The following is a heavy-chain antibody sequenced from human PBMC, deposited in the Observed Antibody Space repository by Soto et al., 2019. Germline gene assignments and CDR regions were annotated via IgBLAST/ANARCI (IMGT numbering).Heavy chain of an antibody. D-gene: IGHD6-6*01. CDR3: ARISSNWFDP. J-gene: IGHJ5*02. V-gene: IGHV4-39*01. CDR2: IYYSGST. Sequence: SETLSITCTVSGGSISSSSYYWGWIRQPPGKGLEWIGSIYYSGSTYYNPSLKSRVTISVDTSKNQFSLKLSSVTAADTAVYYCARISSNWFDPWGQGTLVTVSS. CDR1: GGSISSSSYY.